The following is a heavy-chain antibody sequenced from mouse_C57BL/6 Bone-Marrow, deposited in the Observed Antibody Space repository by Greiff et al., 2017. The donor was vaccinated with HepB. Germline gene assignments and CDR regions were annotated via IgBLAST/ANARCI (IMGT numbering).Heavy chain of an antibody. CDR3: VSYGCLYAMDY. Sequence: EVHLVESGGGLVQPKGSLKLSCAASGFSFNTYAMNWVRQAPGKGLEWVARIRSKSNNYATYYADSVKDRFTISRDDSESMLYLQMNNLKTEDTAMYYCVSYGCLYAMDYWGQGTSVTVSS. V-gene: IGHV10-1*01. CDR2: IRSKSNNYAT. D-gene: IGHD2-2*01. J-gene: IGHJ4*01. CDR1: GFSFNTYA.